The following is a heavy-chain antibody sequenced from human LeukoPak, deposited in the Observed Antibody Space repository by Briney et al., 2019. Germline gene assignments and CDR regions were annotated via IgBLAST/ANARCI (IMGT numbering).Heavy chain of an antibody. J-gene: IGHJ6*03. D-gene: IGHD2-21*02. CDR2: IRYDGSNK. CDR3: AKDFTYCGGDCYRFYYYYYYMDV. CDR1: GFTFSSYG. Sequence: GGSLRLSCAASGFTFSSYGMHWVRQAPGKGLEWVAFIRYDGSNKYYADSVKGRFTISRDNSKNTLYLQMNSLRAEDTAVYYCAKDFTYCGGDCYRFYYYYYYMDVWGKGTTVTISS. V-gene: IGHV3-30*02.